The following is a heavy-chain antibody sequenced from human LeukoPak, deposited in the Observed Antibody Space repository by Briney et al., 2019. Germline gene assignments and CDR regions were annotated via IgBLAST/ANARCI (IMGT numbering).Heavy chain of an antibody. CDR3: ARVGRIYYGSGSYQLGAFDI. V-gene: IGHV4-59*12. Sequence: PSETLSLTCTVSGGSISSYYWSWIRQPPGKGLEWIGYIYYSGSTNYNPSLKSRVTISVDTSKNQFSLKLSSVTAADTAVYYCARVGRIYYGSGSYQLGAFDIWGQGTMVTVSS. CDR1: GGSISSYY. CDR2: IYYSGST. D-gene: IGHD3-10*01. J-gene: IGHJ3*02.